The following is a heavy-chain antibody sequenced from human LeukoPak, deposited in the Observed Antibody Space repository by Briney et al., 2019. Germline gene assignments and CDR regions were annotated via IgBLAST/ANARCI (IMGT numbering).Heavy chain of an antibody. Sequence: PGGSLRLSCAASGFTFSSYSMNWVRQAPGKGLEGVSSISSSSSYIYYADSVKGRFTISRDNAKNSLYLQMNSLRAEDTAVYYCARVPYYDILTGYQSDYWGQGTLVTVSS. J-gene: IGHJ4*02. CDR2: ISSSSSYI. D-gene: IGHD3-9*01. V-gene: IGHV3-21*01. CDR3: ARVPYYDILTGYQSDY. CDR1: GFTFSSYS.